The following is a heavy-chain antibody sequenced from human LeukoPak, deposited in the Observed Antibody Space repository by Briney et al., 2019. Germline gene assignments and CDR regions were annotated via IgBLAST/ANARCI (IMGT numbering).Heavy chain of an antibody. V-gene: IGHV4-39*01. Sequence: SETLSLTCTVSGGSISSSSYYWGWIRQPPGKGLEWIGSIYYSGSTYYNPSLKSRVTISVDTSKNQFSLKLSSVTAADTAVYYCARRRYDYVWGSYRYSWDYWGQGTLVTVSS. J-gene: IGHJ4*02. CDR1: GGSISSSSYY. CDR3: ARRRYDYVWGSYRYSWDY. CDR2: IYYSGST. D-gene: IGHD3-16*02.